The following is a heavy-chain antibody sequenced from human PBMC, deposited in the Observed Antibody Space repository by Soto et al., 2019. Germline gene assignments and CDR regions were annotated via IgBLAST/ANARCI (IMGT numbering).Heavy chain of an antibody. V-gene: IGHV4-39*01. D-gene: IGHD1-20*01. CDR2: SYYSGTS. J-gene: IGHJ5*02. CDR1: GGSIRVQSYY. CDR3: TRRYNWNDYYFDP. Sequence: PSETLSLTCTVSGGSIRVQSYYWTWIRQTPGKGLEWVGSSYYSGTSYFNPALKGRVTISVDTSTNQSSLRLTSVTAADTAVYYCTRRYNWNDYYFDPWGQGTLVTVPS.